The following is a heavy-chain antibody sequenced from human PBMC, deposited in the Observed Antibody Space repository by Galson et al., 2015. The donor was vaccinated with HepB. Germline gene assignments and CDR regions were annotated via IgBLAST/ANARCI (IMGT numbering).Heavy chain of an antibody. J-gene: IGHJ3*02. V-gene: IGHV2-70*01. CDR1: GFSLSTSGMC. D-gene: IGHD4-17*01. CDR3: ARDTPTTVTTTVGGLNDAFDI. Sequence: PALVKPTQTLTLTCTFSGFSLSTSGMCVSWIRQPPGKALEWLALIDWDDDKYYSTSLKTRLTISKDTSKNQVVLTMTNMDPVDTATYYCARDTPTTVTTTVGGLNDAFDIWGQGTMVTVSS. CDR2: IDWDDDK.